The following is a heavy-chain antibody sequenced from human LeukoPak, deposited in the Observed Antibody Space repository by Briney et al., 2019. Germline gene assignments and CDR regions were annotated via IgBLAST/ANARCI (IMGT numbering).Heavy chain of an antibody. CDR3: ARDVARGYYYDSSGYSPFDY. CDR1: GYTFTSYG. J-gene: IGHJ4*02. V-gene: IGHV1-18*01. CDR2: ISAYNGNT. D-gene: IGHD3-22*01. Sequence: ASVKVSCKASGYTFTSYGISWVRQAPGQGLEWMGWISAYNGNTNYAQKLQGRVTMTTDTSTSTAYMELRSLRSDDTAVYYCARDVARGYYYDSSGYSPFDYWGQGTLVTVSS.